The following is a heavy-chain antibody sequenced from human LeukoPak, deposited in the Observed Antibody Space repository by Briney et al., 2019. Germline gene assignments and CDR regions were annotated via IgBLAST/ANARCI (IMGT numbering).Heavy chain of an antibody. Sequence: ASVKVSCKASGYTFTNYGLSWVRQAPGQGLEWMGWISVYHGNTNYARNLQGRFTMTTDTSTSTVYMELSSLRFDDTAVYYCASHARDNDYRGEGNLVTVSS. CDR2: ISVYHGNT. V-gene: IGHV1-18*01. J-gene: IGHJ4*02. CDR1: GYTFTNYG. D-gene: IGHD1-1*01. CDR3: ASHARDNDY.